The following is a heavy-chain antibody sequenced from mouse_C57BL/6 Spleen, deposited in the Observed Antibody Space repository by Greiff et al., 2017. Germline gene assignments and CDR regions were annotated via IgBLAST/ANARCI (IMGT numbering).Heavy chain of an antibody. CDR1: GYTFTDYN. D-gene: IGHD2-2*01. V-gene: IGHV1-22*01. CDR3: VRGNGYLSGDY. Sequence: VQLQQSGPELVKPGASVKMSCKASGYTFTDYNMHWVKQSPGKSLEWIGSINPYNGGTSYNQTFTGKATVTVNKSSSTAYMELRSLTSEVSAVDYCVRGNGYLSGDYWGQGTTLTVSS. CDR2: INPYNGGT. J-gene: IGHJ2*01.